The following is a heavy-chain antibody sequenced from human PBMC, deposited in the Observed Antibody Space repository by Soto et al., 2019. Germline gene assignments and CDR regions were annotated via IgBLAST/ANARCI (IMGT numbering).Heavy chain of an antibody. CDR2: IDAGNGNT. CDR3: ARDRRYFDCSRTKDAFDI. V-gene: IGHV1-3*01. CDR1: GYTFTNYG. Sequence: ASVKVSCKASGYTFTNYGSHWVRQAPGQRLGWMGWIDAGNGNTKYSQKFQGRVTITRDTSASTAYMELSGLRSDDTAVYYCARDRRYFDCSRTKDAFDIWGQGTMVTVSS. J-gene: IGHJ3*02. D-gene: IGHD3-9*01.